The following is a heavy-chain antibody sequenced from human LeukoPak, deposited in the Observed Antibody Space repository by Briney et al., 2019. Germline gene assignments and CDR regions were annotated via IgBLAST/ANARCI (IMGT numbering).Heavy chain of an antibody. Sequence: PGGSLRLSCAGSGFTFSSYAMNWVRQAPGKGLEWVSAISGSGAGTYYADSVRGRFTVSRDNSKNTLYLQMNSPRAEDTAVYYCAKDRPIDDSSGSPHAFDVWGQGTMVTVSS. V-gene: IGHV3-23*01. CDR2: ISGSGAGT. CDR3: AKDRPIDDSSGSPHAFDV. J-gene: IGHJ3*01. D-gene: IGHD3-22*01. CDR1: GFTFSSYA.